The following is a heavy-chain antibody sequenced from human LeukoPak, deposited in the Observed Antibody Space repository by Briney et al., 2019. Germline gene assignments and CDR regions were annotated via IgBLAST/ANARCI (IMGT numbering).Heavy chain of an antibody. V-gene: IGHV4-34*01. Sequence: SETLSLTCAVYGGSFSDYYWSWIRQPPGKGLEWIGEINHSGSTNYNPSLKSRVTISVDTSKNQFSLKLSSVTAADTAVYYCARLVPRYFDWSAFYYFDYWGQGTLVTVSS. CDR2: INHSGST. J-gene: IGHJ4*02. D-gene: IGHD3-9*01. CDR3: ARLVPRYFDWSAFYYFDY. CDR1: GGSFSDYY.